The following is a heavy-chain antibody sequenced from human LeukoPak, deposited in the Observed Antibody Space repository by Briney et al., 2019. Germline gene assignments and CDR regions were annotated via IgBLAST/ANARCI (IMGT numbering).Heavy chain of an antibody. J-gene: IGHJ4*02. CDR2: IYHSGST. V-gene: IGHV4-4*02. Sequence: SETLSLTCAVSGGSISSSNWWNWVRQPPGKGLEWIGEIYHSGSTNYNPSLKSRVTISVDKSKNQFSLKLSSVTAADTAVYYCASYGDYGTHFDYWGQGTLVTVSS. D-gene: IGHD4-17*01. CDR3: ASYGDYGTHFDY. CDR1: GGSISSSNW.